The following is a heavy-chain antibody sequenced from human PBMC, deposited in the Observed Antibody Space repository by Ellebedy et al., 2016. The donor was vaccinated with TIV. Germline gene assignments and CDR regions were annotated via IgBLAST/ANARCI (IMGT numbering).Heavy chain of an antibody. Sequence: GGSLRLSCAASGFTFSNYAMSWVRQAPGKGLEWVSSISGSGLSTYYAASVKGRFTISRDNSKNTVYLQMNSLRAEDTAIYYCARVDILRWYYFDSWGQGTLVTVSS. J-gene: IGHJ4*02. CDR3: ARVDILRWYYFDS. V-gene: IGHV3-23*01. CDR2: ISGSGLST. CDR1: GFTFSNYA. D-gene: IGHD3-9*01.